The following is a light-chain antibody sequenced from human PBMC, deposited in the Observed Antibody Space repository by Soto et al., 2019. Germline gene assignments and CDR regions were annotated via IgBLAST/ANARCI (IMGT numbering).Light chain of an antibody. CDR1: SSNIGSNT. V-gene: IGLV1-44*01. Sequence: QSVLTQPPSASGTPGQRVTISCSGSSSNIGSNTVNWYQQLPGTAPKLLIYSNNQRPSGVPDRFSGSKSGTSASLAISGLQSEDEADYYCVAWDDSLNGRVFGTGTKVTVL. CDR3: VAWDDSLNGRV. J-gene: IGLJ1*01. CDR2: SNN.